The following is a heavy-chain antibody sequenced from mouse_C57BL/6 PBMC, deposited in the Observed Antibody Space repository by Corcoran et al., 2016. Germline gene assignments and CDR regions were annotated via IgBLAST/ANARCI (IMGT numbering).Heavy chain of an antibody. J-gene: IGHJ3*01. Sequence: EVQLQQSGPVLVKPGASVKMSCKASGYTFTDYYMNWVKQSHGKSLEWIGVINPYNGGTSYNQKFKGKATLTVDKSSSTAYMELNSLTSEDSAVYYCARGYDGYPAYWGQGTLVTVSA. D-gene: IGHD2-3*01. CDR2: INPYNGGT. CDR3: ARGYDGYPAY. CDR1: GYTFTDYY. V-gene: IGHV1-19*01.